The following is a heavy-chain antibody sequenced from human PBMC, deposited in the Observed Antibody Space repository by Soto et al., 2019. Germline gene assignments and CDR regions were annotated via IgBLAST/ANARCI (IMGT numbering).Heavy chain of an antibody. CDR3: ANQLRGSGWYPLDS. D-gene: IGHD6-19*01. J-gene: IGHJ4*02. CDR2: SSFDGTQQ. Sequence: GSLRLSCTASEFSLSSSDMHWVRRAPGKGLEWLAVSSFDGTQQFYGDPVKGRFTVSRDNSNNTLYLEMNSLRTEDTAVYYCANQLRGSGWYPLDSWGQGTPVTVSS. CDR1: EFSLSSSD. V-gene: IGHV3-30*18.